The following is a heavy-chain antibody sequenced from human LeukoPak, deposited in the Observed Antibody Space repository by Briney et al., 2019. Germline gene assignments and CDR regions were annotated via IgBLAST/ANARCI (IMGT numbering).Heavy chain of an antibody. V-gene: IGHV3-23*01. CDR3: AKGLKTAVGPYKGYHYYMDV. CDR1: GLIFRNYG. Sequence: GGSLSLSCAATGLIFRNYGAHWVRQAPGKGLEWVSTINDRGIATYYADSVKGRFTISRDNSKNTLSLQVSSLRAEDTAIYYCAKGLKTAVGPYKGYHYYMDVWGKGTTVTVSS. D-gene: IGHD5-18*01. J-gene: IGHJ6*03. CDR2: INDRGIAT.